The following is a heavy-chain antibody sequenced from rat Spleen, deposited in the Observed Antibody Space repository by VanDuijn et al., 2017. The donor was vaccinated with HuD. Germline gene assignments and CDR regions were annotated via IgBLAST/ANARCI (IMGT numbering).Heavy chain of an antibody. CDR2: ISVSGGST. J-gene: IGHJ3*01. Sequence: EVQLVESGGGLVQPGRSLKLSCAASGFTFSNFGMHWIRQAPTKGLEWVASISVSGGSTYYRDSVKGRFTISRHNTQNTLYLQMDSLRSEDTASYYCARHGIYNNYGWFAYWGQGTLVTVSS. V-gene: IGHV5S13*01. CDR1: GFTFSNFG. D-gene: IGHD1-10*01. CDR3: ARHGIYNNYGWFAY.